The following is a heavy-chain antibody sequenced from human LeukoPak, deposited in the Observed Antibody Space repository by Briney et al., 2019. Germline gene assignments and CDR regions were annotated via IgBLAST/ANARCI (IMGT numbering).Heavy chain of an antibody. V-gene: IGHV3-74*01. CDR2: VNPDGSIT. CDR3: ARESSPAGLGN. CDR1: GFTLNSDW. J-gene: IGHJ4*01. D-gene: IGHD2-2*01. Sequence: PGGSLRLSCAASGFTLNSDWMHWVRQGPGKGLLWLSRVNPDGSITGYADSVKGRFTISRDIAKNTLYLQLNRLRAEDTAVYYCARESSPAGLGNWGQGTLVSVST.